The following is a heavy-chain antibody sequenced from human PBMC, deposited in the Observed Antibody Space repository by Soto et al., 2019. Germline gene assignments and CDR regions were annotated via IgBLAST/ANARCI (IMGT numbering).Heavy chain of an antibody. V-gene: IGHV3-30-3*01. CDR2: ISYDGSNK. J-gene: IGHJ6*02. CDR1: GFTFSSYA. D-gene: IGHD4-17*01. CDR3: ASSTLSYYYGMDV. Sequence: PGGSLRLSCAASGFTFSSYAMHWVRQAPGKGLEWVAVISYDGSNKYYADSVKGRFTISRDNSKNTLYLQMNSLRAEDTAVYYCASSTLSYYYGMDVWGQGTTVTVSS.